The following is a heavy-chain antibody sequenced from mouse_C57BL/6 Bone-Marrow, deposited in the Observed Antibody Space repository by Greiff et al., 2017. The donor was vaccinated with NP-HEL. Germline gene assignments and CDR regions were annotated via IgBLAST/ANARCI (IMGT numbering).Heavy chain of an antibody. CDR2: IDPSDSET. Sequence: QVQLQQPGAELVRPGSSVKLSCKASGYTFTSYWMHWVKQRPIQGLEWIGNIDPSDSETHYNQKFKDKATLTVDKSSSTAYMQLSSLTSEDSAVYYCARKDGHDYGSDWYFDVWGTGTTVTVSS. CDR3: ARKDGHDYGSDWYFDV. D-gene: IGHD1-1*01. CDR1: GYTFTSYW. J-gene: IGHJ1*03. V-gene: IGHV1-52*01.